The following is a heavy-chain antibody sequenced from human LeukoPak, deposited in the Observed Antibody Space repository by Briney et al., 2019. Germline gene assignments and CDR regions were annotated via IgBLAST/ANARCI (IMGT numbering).Heavy chain of an antibody. D-gene: IGHD1-26*01. V-gene: IGHV3-23*01. Sequence: PGGSLRLSCAASGFMFNSYVMSWVRQAPGKGLEWVSTISGGGGSTYYADSVKGRFTISRDNSKNTLYLQVNSLRAEDTAVYYCAKGGKWDVTPFDYWGQGTLVTVSS. CDR2: ISGGGGST. J-gene: IGHJ4*02. CDR1: GFMFNSYV. CDR3: AKGGKWDVTPFDY.